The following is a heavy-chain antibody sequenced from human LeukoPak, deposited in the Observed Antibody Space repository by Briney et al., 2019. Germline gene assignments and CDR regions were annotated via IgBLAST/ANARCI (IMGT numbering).Heavy chain of an antibody. D-gene: IGHD3-22*01. CDR1: GYSFTSYW. V-gene: IGHV5-51*01. Sequence: GESLKISCKGSGYSFTSYWIGWVRQMPGKGLEWMGIIYPGDSDTRYSPSFQGQVTISADKSISTAYLQWSSLKASDTAMYYCAIGGHYYDSSATPPLGAFDIWGQGTMVTVSS. CDR3: AIGGHYYDSSATPPLGAFDI. J-gene: IGHJ3*02. CDR2: IYPGDSDT.